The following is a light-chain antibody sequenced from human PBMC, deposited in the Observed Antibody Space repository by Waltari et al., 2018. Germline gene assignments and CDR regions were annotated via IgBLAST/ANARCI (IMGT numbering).Light chain of an antibody. J-gene: IGKJ4*01. Sequence: DLQMTQSPSPLSASVGDRVTITCRASQGISSWLAWYQQKPGKAPNLLIYKASSLQSGVPSRFSGSGSGTDFTLTISSLQPEDFATYYCQQYNTAPLTFGGGTKVEIK. CDR1: QGISSW. CDR2: KAS. V-gene: IGKV1-5*03. CDR3: QQYNTAPLT.